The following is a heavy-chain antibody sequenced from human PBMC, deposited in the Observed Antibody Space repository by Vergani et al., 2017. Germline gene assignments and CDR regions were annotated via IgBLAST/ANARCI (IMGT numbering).Heavy chain of an antibody. V-gene: IGHV5-10-1*01. CDR2: IDPSDSYT. J-gene: IGHJ6*02. D-gene: IGHD4-17*01. CDR3: ASSSPKGDDYGDYRYYYYGMDV. Sequence: EVQLVQSGAEVKKPGESLRISCKGSGYSFTSYWISWVRQMPGKGLEWMGRIDPSDSYTNYSPSFQGHVTISADKSISTAYLQWSSLKASDTAMYYGASSSPKGDDYGDYRYYYYGMDVWGQGTTVTVSS. CDR1: GYSFTSYW.